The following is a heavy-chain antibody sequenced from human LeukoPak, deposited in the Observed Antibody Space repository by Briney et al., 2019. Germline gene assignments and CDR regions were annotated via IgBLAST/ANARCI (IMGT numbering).Heavy chain of an antibody. CDR2: ISGSGGST. J-gene: IGHJ5*02. CDR3: AKKYYDILTGSNNWFDP. V-gene: IGHV3-23*01. Sequence: TGGSLRLSCAASGFTFISYAMSWVRQAPGKGLEWVSNISGSGGSTYYADSVKGRFTISRDNSKNTLYTQMNSLRADDTGAYYCAKKYYDILTGSNNWFDPWGQGTLVTVSS. CDR1: GFTFISYA. D-gene: IGHD3-9*01.